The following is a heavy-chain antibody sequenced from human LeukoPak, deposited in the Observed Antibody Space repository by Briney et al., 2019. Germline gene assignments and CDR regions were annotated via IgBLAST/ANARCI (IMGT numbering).Heavy chain of an antibody. CDR2: ISASGGRT. J-gene: IGHJ2*01. CDR1: GFSFSSYG. D-gene: IGHD4-17*01. CDR3: AKVAPLGDGDYWYFDL. V-gene: IGHV3-23*01. Sequence: PGGSLRLSCAASGFSFSSYGMSWVRQAPGKGLEWVSAISASGGRTYHADSVKGRFTISRDNFKNTLYLQMNSLRAEDTAVYYCAKVAPLGDGDYWYFDLWGRGTQVTASS.